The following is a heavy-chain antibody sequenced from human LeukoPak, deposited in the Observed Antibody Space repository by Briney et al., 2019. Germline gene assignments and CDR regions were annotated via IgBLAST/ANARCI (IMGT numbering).Heavy chain of an antibody. J-gene: IGHJ4*02. CDR2: ISDSGTIT. CDR3: AKDARRTSGWYFFDY. D-gene: IGHD6-19*01. Sequence: PGGSLRLSCTASGFAFSSQAMGWVRQAPGEGLEWVSVISDSGTITYYADSVKGRFTISRDNSKNTLFLQMNSLRAEDTAIYYCAKDARRTSGWYFFDYWGQGKRVTVSS. CDR1: GFAFSSQA. V-gene: IGHV3-23*01.